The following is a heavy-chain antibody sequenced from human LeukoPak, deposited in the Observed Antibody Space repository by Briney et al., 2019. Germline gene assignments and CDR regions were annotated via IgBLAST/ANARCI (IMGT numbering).Heavy chain of an antibody. CDR1: GFTFSSYA. CDR3: ARDWGNVGILRN. Sequence: PGGSLRLSCAASGFTFSSYAMSWVRQAPGKGLEWVSAISGSGGSTYYADSVKGRFTISRDNAKNSLYLQMSGLRAEDTAVYYCARDWGNVGILRNWGQGILVTVSS. V-gene: IGHV3-23*01. D-gene: IGHD1-26*01. J-gene: IGHJ4*02. CDR2: ISGSGGST.